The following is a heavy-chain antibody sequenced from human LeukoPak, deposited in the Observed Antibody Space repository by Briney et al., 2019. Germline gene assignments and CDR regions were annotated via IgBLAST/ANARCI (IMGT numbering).Heavy chain of an antibody. D-gene: IGHD3-16*02. CDR3: ARQRGSDYVWRSYRPVYYFDY. Sequence: GESLKISCKGSGYSFTSYWIGWVRQMPGKGLEWMGIIYPGDSDTRYSPSFQGQVTISADKSIGTAYLQWSSLKASDTAMYYCARQRGSDYVWRSYRPVYYFDYWGQGTLVTVSS. CDR1: GYSFTSYW. J-gene: IGHJ4*02. V-gene: IGHV5-51*01. CDR2: IYPGDSDT.